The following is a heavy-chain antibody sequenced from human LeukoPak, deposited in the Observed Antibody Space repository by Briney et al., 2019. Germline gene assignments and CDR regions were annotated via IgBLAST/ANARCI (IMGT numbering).Heavy chain of an antibody. CDR2: INPNSGGT. CDR1: GYTFTGYY. J-gene: IGHJ4*02. D-gene: IGHD2-15*01. Sequence: GASVKVSCKASGYTFTGYYMHWVRQAPGQGLEWMGWINPNSGGTNYAQKFQGRVTMTRDTSISTAYMELSRLRSDDTAVYYCARGRGYCSGGSCPYYGYWGQGTLVTVSS. V-gene: IGHV1-2*02. CDR3: ARGRGYCSGGSCPYYGY.